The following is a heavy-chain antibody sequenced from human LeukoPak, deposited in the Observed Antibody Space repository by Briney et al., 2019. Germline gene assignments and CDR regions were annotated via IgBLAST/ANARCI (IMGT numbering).Heavy chain of an antibody. Sequence: SETPSLTCTASGGSTNNESYYWSWIRQPAGKGLEWIGRIHPTGNTMCNPSLESRVTISVDTSKNQFSLKLSSVTAADTAVYYCASHYSRSGIDAFDIWGQGTVVTVSS. V-gene: IGHV4-61*02. D-gene: IGHD6-6*01. CDR1: GGSTNNESYY. J-gene: IGHJ3*02. CDR2: IHPTGNT. CDR3: ASHYSRSGIDAFDI.